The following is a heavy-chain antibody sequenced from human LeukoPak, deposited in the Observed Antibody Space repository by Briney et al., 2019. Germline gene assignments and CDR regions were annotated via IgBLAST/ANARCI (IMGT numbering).Heavy chain of an antibody. V-gene: IGHV3-53*01. D-gene: IGHD4-17*01. CDR1: GFTVSSNY. Sequence: PGGYLRLSCAASGFTVSSNYMSWARQAPGKGLEWVSVIYRSGSTYFADSVKGRFTISRDNSKNTLYLQMNSLRAEDTAVYYCARENPGEYGDFEYWGQGTLVTVSS. J-gene: IGHJ4*02. CDR3: ARENPGEYGDFEY. CDR2: IYRSGST.